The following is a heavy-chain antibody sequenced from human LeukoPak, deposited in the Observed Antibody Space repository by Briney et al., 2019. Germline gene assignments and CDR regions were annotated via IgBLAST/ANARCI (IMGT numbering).Heavy chain of an antibody. CDR3: ARSSVVPAASISPYYYYGMDV. D-gene: IGHD2-2*01. V-gene: IGHV1-18*01. J-gene: IGHJ6*02. CDR1: GYTFTSYG. CDR2: ISAYNGNT. Sequence: GASVKVSCKASGYTFTSYGISWVRQAPGQGLEWMGWISAYNGNTNYAQKLQGRVTMTTDTSTSTAYMELRSLRSDDTAVYYCARSSVVPAASISPYYYYGMDVWGQGTTVTVSS.